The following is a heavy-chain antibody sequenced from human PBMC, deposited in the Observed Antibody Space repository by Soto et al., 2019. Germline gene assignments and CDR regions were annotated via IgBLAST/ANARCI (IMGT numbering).Heavy chain of an antibody. CDR2: IYYSGST. CDR3: ARIGTGSSCWNPPRSAFDI. V-gene: IGHV4-39*01. Sequence: SETLSLTCTVSGGCISSSSYYWGWIRQPPGKGLEWIGSIYYSGSTYYNPSLKSRVTISVDTSKNQFSLKLSSVTAADTAVYYCARIGTGSSCWNPPRSAFDIWGQGTMVTVSS. CDR1: GGCISSSSYY. D-gene: IGHD6-13*01. J-gene: IGHJ3*02.